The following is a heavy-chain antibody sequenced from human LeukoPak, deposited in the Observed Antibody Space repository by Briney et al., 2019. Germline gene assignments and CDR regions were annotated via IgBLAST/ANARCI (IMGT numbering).Heavy chain of an antibody. CDR2: ISWNSGSI. V-gene: IGHV3-9*01. D-gene: IGHD3-22*01. J-gene: IGHJ4*02. CDR1: GFTFDDYA. Sequence: GGSLRLSCAAFGFTFDDYAMHWVRQAPGKGLEWVSGISWNSGSIGYADSVKGRFTISRDNAKNSLYLQMNSLRAEDTALYYCAKDNYYDSSGAFDYWGQGTLVTVSS. CDR3: AKDNYYDSSGAFDY.